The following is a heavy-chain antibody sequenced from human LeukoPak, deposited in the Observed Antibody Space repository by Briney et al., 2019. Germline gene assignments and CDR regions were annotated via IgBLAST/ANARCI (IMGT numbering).Heavy chain of an antibody. V-gene: IGHV5-51*01. J-gene: IGHJ4*02. CDR2: IYTGDSDT. CDR3: ARHCGYGYGDY. CDR1: GYSFTSYW. Sequence: GESMKISSQGSGYSFTSYWIGWGRQMPAKGLEWMGIIYTGDSDTRYSPSFQGQVTISADKSISTAYLQWSSLKASDTARYYCARHCGYGYGDYWGQGTLVTVSS. D-gene: IGHD5-18*01.